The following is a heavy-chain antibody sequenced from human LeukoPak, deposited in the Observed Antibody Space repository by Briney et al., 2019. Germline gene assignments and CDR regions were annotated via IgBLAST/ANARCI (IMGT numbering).Heavy chain of an antibody. D-gene: IGHD3-22*01. V-gene: IGHV3-23*01. Sequence: GGSLRLSCAASGFTFSSYAMSWVRQAPGKGLEWVSGISGSGDNTYYANSVKGRFTISRDNSKNTLYVQVNSLGTEDTAAYYCAKGSYYDSSGSFYFDYWGQGTLVTVSS. CDR3: AKGSYYDSSGSFYFDY. CDR2: ISGSGDNT. CDR1: GFTFSSYA. J-gene: IGHJ4*02.